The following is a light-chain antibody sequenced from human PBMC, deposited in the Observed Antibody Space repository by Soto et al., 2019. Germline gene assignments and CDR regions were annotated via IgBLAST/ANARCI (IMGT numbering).Light chain of an antibody. CDR1: QSVSSY. CDR2: DAS. V-gene: IGKV3-11*01. CDR3: QQRSNWHPGDSFT. Sequence: EIVLTQSPATLSLSPGERATLSCRASQSVSSYLAWYQQKPGQAPRLLIYDASNRATDIPARFSGSGSGTDFPLPISSLEREDFAVYYCQQRSNWHPGDSFTFGPGTKVDIK. J-gene: IGKJ3*01.